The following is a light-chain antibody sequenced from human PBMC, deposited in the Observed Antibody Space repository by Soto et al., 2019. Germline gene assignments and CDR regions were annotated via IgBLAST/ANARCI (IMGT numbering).Light chain of an antibody. CDR3: MQALQTPT. V-gene: IGKV2-28*01. J-gene: IGKJ1*01. Sequence: IVMTKSPLSLPVTPGEPATISCRSTQSLLHSNGSHYLDWYLQKPGQSPQLLIYLGSNRASGVPDRFSGSGSGTDFTLKISRVEAEDVGVYYCMQALQTPTFGQGTKVDIK. CDR2: LGS. CDR1: QSLLHSNGSHY.